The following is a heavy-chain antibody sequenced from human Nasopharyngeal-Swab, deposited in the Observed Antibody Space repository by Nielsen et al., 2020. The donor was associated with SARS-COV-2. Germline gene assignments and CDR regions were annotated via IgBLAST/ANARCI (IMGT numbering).Heavy chain of an antibody. J-gene: IGHJ4*02. D-gene: IGHD4-17*01. Sequence: SETLSLTCTVSGGSISSSSYHWGWIRQPPGKGLEWIGYIYYSGSTYYNPSLESRVSMSVDTSKNHFSLKVSSVTAADTAVYYCARVPSDYGDPAGFDYWGQGILVTVSS. CDR3: ARVPSDYGDPAGFDY. CDR2: IYYSGST. V-gene: IGHV4-39*02. CDR1: GGSISSSSYH.